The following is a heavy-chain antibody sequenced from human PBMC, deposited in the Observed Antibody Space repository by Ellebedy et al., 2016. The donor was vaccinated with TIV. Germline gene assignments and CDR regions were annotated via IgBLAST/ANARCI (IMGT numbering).Heavy chain of an antibody. J-gene: IGHJ2*01. CDR3: AKDNQWELRYWYFDL. Sequence: GGSLRLXCAASGFTFDDYAMHWVRQAPGKGLEWVSGISWNSGSIGYADSVKGRFTISRDNAKNSLYLQMNSLGAEDTALYYCAKDNQWELRYWYFDLWGRGTLVTVSS. CDR2: ISWNSGSI. D-gene: IGHD1-26*01. CDR1: GFTFDDYA. V-gene: IGHV3-9*01.